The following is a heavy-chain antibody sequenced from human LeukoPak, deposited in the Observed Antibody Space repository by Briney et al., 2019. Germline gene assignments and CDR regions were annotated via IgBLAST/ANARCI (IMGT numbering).Heavy chain of an antibody. D-gene: IGHD5-12*01. V-gene: IGHV3-7*01. CDR3: ARIKQLRLPATFDY. Sequence: GGSLRLSCTASGFTFSTYRMSWVRQAPGKGLEWVANIKHAGSEEYYVDSVKGRFTISRDNAKTSLYLQMNSLRAEDTAVYFCARIKQLRLPATFDYWGQGTLVTVSS. J-gene: IGHJ4*02. CDR1: GFTFSTYR. CDR2: IKHAGSEE.